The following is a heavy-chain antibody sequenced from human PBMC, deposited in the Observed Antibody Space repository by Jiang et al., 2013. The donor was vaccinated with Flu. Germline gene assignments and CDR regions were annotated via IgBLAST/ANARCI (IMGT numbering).Heavy chain of an antibody. Sequence: VQSGAEVKKPGSSVKVSCKASGGTFSTYAISWVRQAPGQGLEWMGGIIPSIGTMKYAQNFQGRVTITADKATSTAYMELTSLSSGDTAVYYCARDRQWELLGDAFDIWAKGQWSPSLQ. J-gene: IGHJ3*02. CDR3: ARDRQWELLGDAFDI. CDR1: GGTFSTYA. D-gene: IGHD1-26*01. CDR2: IIPSIGTM. V-gene: IGHV1-69*06.